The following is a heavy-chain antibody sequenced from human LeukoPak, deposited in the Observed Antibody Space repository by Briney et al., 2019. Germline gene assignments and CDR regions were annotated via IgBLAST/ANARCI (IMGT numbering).Heavy chain of an antibody. CDR2: INPSGGST. D-gene: IGHD5-24*01. V-gene: IGHV1-46*03. Sequence: ASVKVSXKASGYTFTSYYMRWVRQAPGQGLEWMGIINPSGGSTSYAQKFQGRVTMTRDTSTSTVYMELSSLRSEDTAVYYCARDLSAGGDGYNQNDLPAYYFDYWGQGTLVTVSS. CDR3: ARDLSAGGDGYNQNDLPAYYFDY. J-gene: IGHJ4*02. CDR1: GYTFTSYY.